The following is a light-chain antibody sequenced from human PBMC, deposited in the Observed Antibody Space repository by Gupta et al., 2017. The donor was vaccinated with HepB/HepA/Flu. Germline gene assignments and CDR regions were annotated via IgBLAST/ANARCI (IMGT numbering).Light chain of an antibody. V-gene: IGKV2-30*02. CDR1: QSLVHGDGNTY. CDR3: MQAKQWPYT. J-gene: IGKJ2*01. CDR2: KVS. Sequence: DVVLTQSPLSLPVSLGQPASISCRASQSLVHGDGNTYLNWFQQRPGQSPRRLIYKVSDRDSGVPDRFSGSGSGTXFTLRIXRVEAEDVGVYYCMQAKQWPYTFGXGTKLEIK.